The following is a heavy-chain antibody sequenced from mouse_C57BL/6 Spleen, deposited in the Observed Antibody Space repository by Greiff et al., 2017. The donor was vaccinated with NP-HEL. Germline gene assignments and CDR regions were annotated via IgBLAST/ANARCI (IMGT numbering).Heavy chain of an antibody. D-gene: IGHD4-1*01. Sequence: QVQLQQPGAELVRPGTSVKLSCKASGYTFTSYWMHWVKQRPGQGLEWIGVIDPSDSYTNYNQKFKGKATLTVDTSSSTAYMQLSSLTSEDSAVYYCASNTGSFDYWGKGTTLTVSS. V-gene: IGHV1-59*01. CDR3: ASNTGSFDY. CDR2: IDPSDSYT. J-gene: IGHJ2*01. CDR1: GYTFTSYW.